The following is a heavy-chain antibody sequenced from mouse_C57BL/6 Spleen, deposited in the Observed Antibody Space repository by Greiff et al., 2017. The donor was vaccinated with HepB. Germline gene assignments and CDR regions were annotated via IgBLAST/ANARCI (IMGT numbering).Heavy chain of an antibody. CDR1: GFTFSDFY. J-gene: IGHJ4*01. D-gene: IGHD4-1*01. Sequence: DVQLVESGGGLVQSGRSLRLSCATSGFTFSDFYMEWVRQAPGKGLEWIAASRNKANDYTTEYSASVKGRFIVSRDTSQSILYLQMNALRAEDTAIYYCARDASGPGMDYWGQGTSVTVSS. CDR2: SRNKANDYTT. V-gene: IGHV7-1*01. CDR3: ARDASGPGMDY.